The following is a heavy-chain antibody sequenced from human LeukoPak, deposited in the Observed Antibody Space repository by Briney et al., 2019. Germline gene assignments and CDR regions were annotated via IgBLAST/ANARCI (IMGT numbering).Heavy chain of an antibody. CDR2: INPNSGGT. CDR1: GYTFTGYY. Sequence: ASVKVSCKASGYTFTGYYMHWGRQAPGQGLEWMGWINPNSGGTNYAQKFQGRVTMTRDTSISTAYMELSRLRFDDTAVYYCAREVDIVAAGVDYWGQGTLVTVSS. J-gene: IGHJ4*02. CDR3: AREVDIVAAGVDY. D-gene: IGHD5-12*01. V-gene: IGHV1-2*02.